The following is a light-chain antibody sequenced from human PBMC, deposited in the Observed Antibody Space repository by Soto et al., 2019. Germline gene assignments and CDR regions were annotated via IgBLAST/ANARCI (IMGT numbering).Light chain of an antibody. Sequence: EIVLTQSPGTLSLSPGERATLSCRASQSVSSNLAWYQQKPGQAPRLLIYGASTRATGIPARFSGSGSGTKFTLTISSLQSEAFAVYYCQQYNNWLTWTFGQGTKV. CDR1: QSVSSN. J-gene: IGKJ1*01. CDR2: GAS. V-gene: IGKV3-15*01. CDR3: QQYNNWLTWT.